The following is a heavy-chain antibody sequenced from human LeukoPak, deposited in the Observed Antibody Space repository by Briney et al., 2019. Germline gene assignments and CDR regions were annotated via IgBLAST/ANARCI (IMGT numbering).Heavy chain of an antibody. V-gene: IGHV4-59*12. CDR3: ARPPITMVRGVYAFDI. D-gene: IGHD3-10*01. CDR2: IYYSGST. CDR1: GGSISSYY. Sequence: SETLSLTCTVSGGSISSYYWSWIRQPPGKGLEWIGYIYYSGSTNYNPSLKSRVTISVDTSKNQFSLKLSSVTAADTAVYYCARPPITMVRGVYAFDIWGQGTMVTVSS. J-gene: IGHJ3*02.